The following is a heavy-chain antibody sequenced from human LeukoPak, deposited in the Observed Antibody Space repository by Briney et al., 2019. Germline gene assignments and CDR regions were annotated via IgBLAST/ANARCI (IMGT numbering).Heavy chain of an antibody. V-gene: IGHV3-23*01. J-gene: IGHJ4*02. Sequence: GGSLRLSCTASGFTFSSYTMSWVRQAPGKGLKWVSTITTGGPNTYYADSVKGRFTVSRDDSKNTLYLQMNSLRAEDTAVYYCAKDGGLWVSAHWGDFWGRGTLVTVSS. CDR1: GFTFSSYT. D-gene: IGHD7-27*01. CDR3: AKDGGLWVSAHWGDF. CDR2: ITTGGPNT.